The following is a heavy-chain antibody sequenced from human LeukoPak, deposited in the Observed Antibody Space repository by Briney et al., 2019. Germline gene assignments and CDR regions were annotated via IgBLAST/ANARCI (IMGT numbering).Heavy chain of an antibody. CDR3: AKSSRYSSSWYDYFDY. D-gene: IGHD6-13*01. CDR1: GFTFSSYA. Sequence: GGSLRLSCAASGFTFSSYAMTWVRQAPDKGLEWVSAISGSDGSTYYADSVKGRFTISRDDSQNTLYLQMNSLRAEDTAVYYCAKSSRYSSSWYDYFDYWGQGALLTVSS. CDR2: ISGSDGST. J-gene: IGHJ4*02. V-gene: IGHV3-23*01.